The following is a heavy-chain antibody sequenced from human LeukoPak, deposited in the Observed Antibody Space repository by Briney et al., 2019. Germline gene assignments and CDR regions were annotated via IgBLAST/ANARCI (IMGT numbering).Heavy chain of an antibody. D-gene: IGHD6-13*01. CDR2: IYHSGST. CDR1: GGSTSSYY. V-gene: IGHV4-59*08. CDR3: AGASSWYENYYGMDV. Sequence: SETLSLTCTVSGGSTSSYYWSWIRQPPGKGLEWIGYIYHSGSTNYNPSLKSRVTISVDTSKNQFSLKLSSVTAADTAVYYCAGASSWYENYYGMDVWGQGTTVTVSS. J-gene: IGHJ6*02.